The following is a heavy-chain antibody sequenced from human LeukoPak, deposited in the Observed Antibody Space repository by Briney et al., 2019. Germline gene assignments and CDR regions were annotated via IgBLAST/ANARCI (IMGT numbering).Heavy chain of an antibody. V-gene: IGHV4-61*01. CDR2: IYYSGST. Sequence: SETLSLTCSVSGGSVSSGSYYWSWTRQPPGKGLEWIGYIYYSGSTNYNPSLKSRVTISVDTSKNQFSLKLSSVTAADTAVYYCARALVTAILYEDWGQGTLVTVSS. CDR3: ARALVTAILYED. D-gene: IGHD2-21*02. J-gene: IGHJ4*02. CDR1: GGSVSSGSYY.